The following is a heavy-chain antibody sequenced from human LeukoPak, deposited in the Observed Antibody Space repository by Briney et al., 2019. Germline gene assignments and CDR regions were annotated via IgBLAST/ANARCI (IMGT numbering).Heavy chain of an antibody. V-gene: IGHV3-30*04. CDR1: GFAFSVFA. D-gene: IGHD1/OR15-1a*01. Sequence: GGSLRLSRVGSGFAFSVFAMHWVRQAPGTGLEAVAYISYTGGNIYFAESVKGRFTISRHNPKKTMYLQMDSLRTEDTALYYCAAEGVGNNLCSDAFDLWGQGTMVSIPS. J-gene: IGHJ3*01. CDR2: ISYTGGNI. CDR3: AAEGVGNNLCSDAFDL.